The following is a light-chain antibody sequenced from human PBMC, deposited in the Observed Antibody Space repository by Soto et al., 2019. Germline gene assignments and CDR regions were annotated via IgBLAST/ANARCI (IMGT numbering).Light chain of an antibody. CDR3: QAYDYSLTASV. Sequence: QAVVTQPPSVSGAPGQRVTISCTGNSSNLGAGYDVHWYQQLPGAAPKLVIFGNRNRPSGVPERFSGSKSGTSASLAITGLHAEDEADSYCQAYDYSLTASVFGGGTKLTVL. CDR2: GNR. CDR1: SSNLGAGYD. V-gene: IGLV1-40*01. J-gene: IGLJ3*02.